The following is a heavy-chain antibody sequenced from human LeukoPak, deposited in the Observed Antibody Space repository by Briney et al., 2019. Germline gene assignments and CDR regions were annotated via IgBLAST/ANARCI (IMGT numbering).Heavy chain of an antibody. CDR3: ARDHYDSSGLLDY. Sequence: ASVKVSCKASGYTFTDYYMHWVRQAPGQGLEWMGWINPNSGGTNYAQKFQGRVTMTRDTSISTAYMELSRLRSDDTAVYYCARDHYDSSGLLDYWGQGTLVTVSS. CDR2: INPNSGGT. V-gene: IGHV1-2*02. CDR1: GYTFTDYY. D-gene: IGHD3-22*01. J-gene: IGHJ4*02.